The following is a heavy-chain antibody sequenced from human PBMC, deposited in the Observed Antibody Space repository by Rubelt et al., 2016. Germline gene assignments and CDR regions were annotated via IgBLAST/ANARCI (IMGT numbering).Heavy chain of an antibody. V-gene: IGHV4-34*01. D-gene: IGHD2-21*02. J-gene: IGHJ3*01. CDR3: ARTYCGGDCYYAFEG. CDR2: IYYSGTT. CDR1: GGSFSGYY. Sequence: QMQLQQWGAGLLKPSEALSLTCVVYGGSFSGYYWSWIRQPPGRGLEWIGSIYYSGTTDYNPSLKSRVSLSVGTSEDQFYLKFNSVTAAVTADYFCARTYCGGDCYYAFEGWGQGTKVTVSS.